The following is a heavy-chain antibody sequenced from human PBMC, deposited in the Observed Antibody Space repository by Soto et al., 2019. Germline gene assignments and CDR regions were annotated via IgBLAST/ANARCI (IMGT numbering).Heavy chain of an antibody. Sequence: GEPLKISCKGSGYSFTSYWIGWVRQMPGKGLEWMGIIYPGDSDTRYSPSFQGQVTISADKSISTAYLQWSSLKASDTAMYYCARPTFYYDSSGYPFYDWGQRTLVTVS. V-gene: IGHV5-51*01. CDR2: IYPGDSDT. J-gene: IGHJ4*01. CDR3: ARPTFYYDSSGYPFYD. CDR1: GYSFTSYW. D-gene: IGHD3-22*01.